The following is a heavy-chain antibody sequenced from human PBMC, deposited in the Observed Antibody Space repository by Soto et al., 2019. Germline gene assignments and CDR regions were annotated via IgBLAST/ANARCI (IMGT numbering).Heavy chain of an antibody. CDR1: GGTFSSYA. J-gene: IGHJ2*01. D-gene: IGHD6-19*01. Sequence: QVQLVQSGAEVKKPGSSVKVSCKASGGTFSSYAISWVRQAPGQGLEWMGGIIPIFGTANYAQKFQGRVTITADESTLTAYRELSSLRSEDTAVYCCEREGGYSSGWYGGWYFDLWGRGTLVTVSS. CDR3: EREGGYSSGWYGGWYFDL. CDR2: IIPIFGTA. V-gene: IGHV1-69*01.